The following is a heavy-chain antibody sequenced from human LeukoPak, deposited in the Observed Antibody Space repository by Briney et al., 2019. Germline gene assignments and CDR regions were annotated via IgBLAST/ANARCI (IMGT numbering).Heavy chain of an antibody. J-gene: IGHJ5*02. CDR3: VRDRAPVVPNWFDP. D-gene: IGHD2-2*01. CDR1: GYTFTSYG. Sequence: ASVKVSCKASGYTFTSYGISWVRQAPGQGLEWMGWISAYNGNTNYAQKLQGRVTMTTDTSTSTAYMELRSLRSDDTAVYYCVRDRAPVVPNWFDPWGQGTLVTVSS. CDR2: ISAYNGNT. V-gene: IGHV1-18*01.